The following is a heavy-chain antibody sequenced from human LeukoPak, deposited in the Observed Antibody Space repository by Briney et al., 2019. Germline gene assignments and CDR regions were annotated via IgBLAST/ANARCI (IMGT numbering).Heavy chain of an antibody. J-gene: IGHJ4*02. D-gene: IGHD3-3*01. Sequence: ASVKVSCKASGYTFINYDFSWVRQAPGQGLEWMGWISTYNGNTNYAQKLQGRVTMSTDTSTSTAYMELRSLRSDDTAVYYCARDGVSGVCNYWGQGTLVTVSS. CDR1: GYTFINYD. CDR3: ARDGVSGVCNY. V-gene: IGHV1-18*01. CDR2: ISTYNGNT.